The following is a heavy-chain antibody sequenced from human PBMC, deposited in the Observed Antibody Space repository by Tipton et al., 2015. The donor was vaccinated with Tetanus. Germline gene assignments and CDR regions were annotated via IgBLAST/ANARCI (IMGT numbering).Heavy chain of an antibody. CDR1: GGSISGSY. CDR3: AREVPAAGHFDS. V-gene: IGHV4-59*01. D-gene: IGHD2-2*01. Sequence: TLSLTCTVSGGSISGSYWNWIRQPPGKGLEWIGYVYYNGNTHYNPALKSRVTISVDTSKNQFSLKLSPVTAADTAIYYCAREVPAAGHFDSWGRGTLVTVSS. CDR2: VYYNGNT. J-gene: IGHJ4*02.